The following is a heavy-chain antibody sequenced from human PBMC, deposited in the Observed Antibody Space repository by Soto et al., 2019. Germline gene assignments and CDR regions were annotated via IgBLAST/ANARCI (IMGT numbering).Heavy chain of an antibody. J-gene: IGHJ4*02. D-gene: IGHD6-19*01. V-gene: IGHV1-24*01. CDR1: GYTLTEFS. CDR3: ATDLGSGWGRLDY. Sequence: ASVKVSCKVSGYTLTEFSMHWVRQAPGKGLEWMGGFDPEDGETIYAQKFQGRVTMTEDTSTDTAYMELSSLRSEDTAVYYCATDLGSGWGRLDYWGQGTLVTVSS. CDR2: FDPEDGET.